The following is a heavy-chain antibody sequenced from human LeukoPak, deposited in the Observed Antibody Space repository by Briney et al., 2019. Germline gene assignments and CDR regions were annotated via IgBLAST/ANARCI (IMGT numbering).Heavy chain of an antibody. CDR3: AKEREYYDSSGYSGFDY. V-gene: IGHV3-23*01. D-gene: IGHD3-22*01. CDR2: ISGSGGRT. J-gene: IGHJ4*02. Sequence: GGSLRLSCAASGFTFSSYATIWVRQAPGKGLEWVSSISGSGGRTYYADSVKGRFTISRDNSKNTLYLQMNSLRAEDTAVYYCAKEREYYDSSGYSGFDYWGQGTLVTVSS. CDR1: GFTFSSYA.